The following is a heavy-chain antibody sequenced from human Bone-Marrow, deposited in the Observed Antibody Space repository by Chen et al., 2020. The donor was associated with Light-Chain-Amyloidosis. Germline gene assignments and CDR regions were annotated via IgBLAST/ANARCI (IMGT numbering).Heavy chain of an antibody. D-gene: IGHD3-10*01. CDR3: AKEGLYGRYFDF. Sequence: EVQLVESGGGLVQPGGSLRLSCAASGFTFSRSEMNWVRQAPGKGLAWISYISTSGSAIFYADSVKGRFTIARDNADNSVFLHMNSLRVDDTDIYYCAKEGLYGRYFDFWGQGTLVTVSS. V-gene: IGHV3-48*03. CDR1: GFTFSRSE. J-gene: IGHJ4*02. CDR2: ISTSGSAI.